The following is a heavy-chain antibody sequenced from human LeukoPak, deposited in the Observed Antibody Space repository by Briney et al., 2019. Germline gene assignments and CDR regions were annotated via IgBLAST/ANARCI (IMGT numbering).Heavy chain of an antibody. CDR3: TNLLPTLYYFDS. CDR1: GFSVSDYY. J-gene: IGHJ4*02. D-gene: IGHD2-15*01. V-gene: IGHV3-53*01. Sequence: GGSLRLSCAASGFSVSDYYMSWVRQAPGRGLEWISVFYTNGGTYYADSVKGRFTISTDNSRNMLYLQMNSLRAEDTAMYYCTNLLPTLYYFDSWGQGTLVIVSS. CDR2: FYTNGGT.